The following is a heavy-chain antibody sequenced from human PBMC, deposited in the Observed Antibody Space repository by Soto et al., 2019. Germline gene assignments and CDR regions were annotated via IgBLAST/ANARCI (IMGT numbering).Heavy chain of an antibody. CDR1: GYTXTELS. CDR3: ATLGSYYNWNWFDP. D-gene: IGHD3-10*01. Sequence: KVSCKVSGYTXTELSMHCVRQAAGKGLEWMGGFDPEDGETIYAQKFKGRVTMTEDTSKDTAYMELRRLRYEETAVYYCATLGSYYNWNWFDPWGQGTLVTVS. CDR2: FDPEDGET. V-gene: IGHV1-24*01. J-gene: IGHJ5*02.